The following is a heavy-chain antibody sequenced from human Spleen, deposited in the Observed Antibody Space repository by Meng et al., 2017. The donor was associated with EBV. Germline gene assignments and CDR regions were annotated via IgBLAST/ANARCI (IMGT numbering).Heavy chain of an antibody. CDR2: INQRRST. CDR1: CGSFRCYY. CDR3: VEDAATYLGY. J-gene: IGHJ4*02. V-gene: IGHV4-34*01. D-gene: IGHD5-18*01. Sequence: QGPLQRGGPALFMSSATLSPLCGVYCGSFRCYYWRWSRQLPGKGLEWIGEINQRRSTHYTPSLKSRVTMSIDTSKTQFSLRLSSVTAADTGVYYCVEDAATYLGYWGQGTLVTVSS.